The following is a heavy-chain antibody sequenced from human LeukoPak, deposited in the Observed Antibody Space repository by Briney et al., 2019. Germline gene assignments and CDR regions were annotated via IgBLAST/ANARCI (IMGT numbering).Heavy chain of an antibody. Sequence: ASVKVSCKASGYTFTGYYMHWVRQAPGQGLEWMGWINPNSGGTNYAQKFQGRVTMTRDTSISTAYMELSRLRSDDTAVYYCARDGEPDSSGYYYIGYFDYWGQGTLVTVSS. CDR3: ARDGEPDSSGYYYIGYFDY. V-gene: IGHV1-2*02. CDR1: GYTFTGYY. J-gene: IGHJ4*02. CDR2: INPNSGGT. D-gene: IGHD3-22*01.